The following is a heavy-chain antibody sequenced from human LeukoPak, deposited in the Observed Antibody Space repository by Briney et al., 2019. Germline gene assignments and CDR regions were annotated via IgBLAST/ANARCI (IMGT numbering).Heavy chain of an antibody. J-gene: IGHJ4*02. D-gene: IGHD5-24*01. CDR2: ITGSGGST. V-gene: IGHV3-23*01. CDR3: GRDSRWAQPDY. Sequence: GGSLRLSCAASGFTFINYGVNWDRQAPGKGLEWVSGITGSGGSTYYADSVKGRFTISRDNSKNTVYLQINSLTAEDTAVYFCGRDSRWAQPDYWGQGTLVTVSS. CDR1: GFTFINYG.